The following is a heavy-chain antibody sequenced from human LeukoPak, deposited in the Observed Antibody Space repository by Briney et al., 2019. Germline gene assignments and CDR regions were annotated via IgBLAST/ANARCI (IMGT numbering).Heavy chain of an antibody. CDR2: INHSGST. V-gene: IGHV4-34*01. CDR1: GGSFSGYY. CDR3: AKNQGHSFDY. J-gene: IGHJ4*02. Sequence: PSETLSLTCAVYGGSFSGYYWSWIRQPPGKGLEWIGEINHSGSTNYNPSLKSRVTISVDTSKNQFSLKLSSVTAADTAVYYCAKNQGHSFDYWGQGTLVTVSS.